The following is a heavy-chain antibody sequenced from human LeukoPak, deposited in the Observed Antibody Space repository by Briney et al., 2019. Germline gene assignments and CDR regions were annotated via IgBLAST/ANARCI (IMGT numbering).Heavy chain of an antibody. V-gene: IGHV3-48*04. CDR1: GFTFSSYS. CDR3: ARCPNYYYYYYMDV. Sequence: GGSLRLSCAASGFTFSSYSMNWIRQAPGKGLEWVSYISSSGSTIYYADSVKGRFTISRDNAKNSLYLQMNSLRAEDTAVYYCARCPNYYYYYYMDVWGKGTTVTVSS. J-gene: IGHJ6*03. CDR2: ISSSGSTI.